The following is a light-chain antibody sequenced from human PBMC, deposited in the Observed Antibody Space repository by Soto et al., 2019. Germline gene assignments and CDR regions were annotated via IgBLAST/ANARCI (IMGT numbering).Light chain of an antibody. CDR3: LKDYIPPRT. Sequence: AIQMTQSPSSLSASVGDRVTITCRASQAIRNDLGWYQQKPGKAPKLLIYSASSLHSGVPSRFSGSGFATDFTFTFTSRQLEDFAFYFCLKDYIPPRTFGQGTRVKSN. V-gene: IGKV1-6*01. CDR2: SAS. J-gene: IGKJ1*01. CDR1: QAIRND.